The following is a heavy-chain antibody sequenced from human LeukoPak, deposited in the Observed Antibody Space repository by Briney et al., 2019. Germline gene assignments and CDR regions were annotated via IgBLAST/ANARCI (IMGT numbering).Heavy chain of an antibody. J-gene: IGHJ4*02. CDR2: INHRGST. Sequence: PSETLSLTCTVSGGSISSYYWSWIRQPPGKGLEWIGEINHRGSTNYNPSLRSRVTISVDTSKNQFSLKLSSVTAADTAVYYCARRFAGGSSSWAYWGQGTLVTVSS. D-gene: IGHD2-2*01. CDR3: ARRFAGGSSSWAY. CDR1: GGSISSYY. V-gene: IGHV4-34*01.